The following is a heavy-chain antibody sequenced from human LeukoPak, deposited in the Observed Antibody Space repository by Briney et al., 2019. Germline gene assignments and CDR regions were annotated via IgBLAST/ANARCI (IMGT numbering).Heavy chain of an antibody. CDR3: ASYTIFGVVNDDY. D-gene: IGHD3-3*01. Sequence: SETLSLTCTVSGGSISSGDYYWSWIRQPPGKGLEWIGYIYYSGSTYYNPSLKSRVIISVDTSKNQFSLKLSSVTAADTAVYYCASYTIFGVVNDDYWGQGTLVTVSS. CDR2: IYYSGST. CDR1: GGSISSGDYY. J-gene: IGHJ4*02. V-gene: IGHV4-30-4*08.